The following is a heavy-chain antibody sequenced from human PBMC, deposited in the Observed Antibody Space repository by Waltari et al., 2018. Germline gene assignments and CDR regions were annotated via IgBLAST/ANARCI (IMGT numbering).Heavy chain of an antibody. CDR2: LYYSGST. CDR3: VRHARTTSGGKHFDH. V-gene: IGHV4-39*01. D-gene: IGHD2-15*01. J-gene: IGHJ4*02. Sequence: QLQLQESGPGLVKASETLSLTCTVSGDSISSSSYYWGWVRQPPGKGLEWIGNLYYSGSTDYNPALKSRVTISGDTSKSQFSLKLSSVTAADTSMYYCVRHARTTSGGKHFDHWGQGMLVTVSP. CDR1: GDSISSSSYY.